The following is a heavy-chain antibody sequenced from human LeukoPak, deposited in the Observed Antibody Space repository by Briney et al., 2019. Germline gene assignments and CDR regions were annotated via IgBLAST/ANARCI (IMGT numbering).Heavy chain of an antibody. D-gene: IGHD3-9*01. CDR3: ARVEGKTYYDILTGYYQKEALDY. Sequence: GGSLRLSCAASGFIFSSYSMNWVRQAPGKGLEWVSSISSSSSYIYYADSVKGRFTISRDNAKNSLYLQMNSLRAEDTAMYYCARVEGKTYYDILTGYYQKEALDYWGQGTLVTVSS. CDR1: GFIFSSYS. V-gene: IGHV3-21*01. J-gene: IGHJ4*02. CDR2: ISSSSSYI.